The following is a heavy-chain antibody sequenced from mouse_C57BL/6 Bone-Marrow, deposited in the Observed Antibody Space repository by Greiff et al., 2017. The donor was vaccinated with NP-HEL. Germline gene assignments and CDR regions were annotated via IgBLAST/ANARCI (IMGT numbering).Heavy chain of an antibody. D-gene: IGHD2-1*01. V-gene: IGHV5-16*01. J-gene: IGHJ4*01. CDR2: INHDGSST. Sequence: DVKLVESEGGLVKPGSSMKLSCTASGFTFSDYYMAWVRQVPEKGLEWVANINHDGSSTYYLDSLKSRFIISRDNAKNILYLQLSSLKSEDTATYYCARVCGNFFMDYWGQGTSVTVSS. CDR1: GFTFSDYY. CDR3: ARVCGNFFMDY.